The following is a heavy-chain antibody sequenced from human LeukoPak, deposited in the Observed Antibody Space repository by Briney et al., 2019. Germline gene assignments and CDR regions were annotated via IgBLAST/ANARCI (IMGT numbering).Heavy chain of an antibody. Sequence: GGSLRLSCAASGFTFSSHWMSWVRQAPGKGLEWVANIKEDGSRDHYVDSVKGRFTVSRDNAKNSLYLQMNGLRAEDTAVYYCARVGDYSYYYYYMDVWGKGTTVTVSS. V-gene: IGHV3-7*01. CDR1: GFTFSSHW. CDR3: ARVGDYSYYYYYMDV. D-gene: IGHD3-10*01. CDR2: IKEDGSRD. J-gene: IGHJ6*03.